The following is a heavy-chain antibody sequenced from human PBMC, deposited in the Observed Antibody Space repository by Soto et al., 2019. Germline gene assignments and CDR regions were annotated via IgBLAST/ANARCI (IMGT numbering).Heavy chain of an antibody. CDR1: GGTVSSYA. Sequence: QVQLVQSGAEVKKPGCSVQVSCKASGGTVSSYAISCVRQAPGQGLEWMGGIIPIFGTAKYAQKYQGKVTIAADECTRTAYLELSSLRSEDTAVYYCSTAVTRFLDCLRFDYWCQGTLVTVSS. D-gene: IGHD3-3*01. CDR3: STAVTRFLDCLRFDY. V-gene: IGHV1-69*01. J-gene: IGHJ4*02. CDR2: IIPIFGTA.